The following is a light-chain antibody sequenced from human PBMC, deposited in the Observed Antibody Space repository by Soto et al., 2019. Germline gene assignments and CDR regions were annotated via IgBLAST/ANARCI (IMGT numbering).Light chain of an antibody. Sequence: SQSSSSYLNWYQQKPGKAPKLLIYTASSLHSEVPSRFSGSDSGTDFTLTISSLQPEDFATYYCQQTYSTPYTFGQGTKVDIK. J-gene: IGKJ2*01. CDR2: TAS. V-gene: IGKV1-39*01. CDR3: QQTYSTPYT. CDR1: QSSSSY.